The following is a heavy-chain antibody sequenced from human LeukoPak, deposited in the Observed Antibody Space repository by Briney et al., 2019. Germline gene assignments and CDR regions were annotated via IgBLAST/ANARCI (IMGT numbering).Heavy chain of an antibody. Sequence: PSETLSLTCTVSGGSLSSYYWSWVRQPPGKGREGSGYIYYSGSSNYNPSLKSRVTISVDPSKNQFSLKLSSVTAADTAVYYCARCQFTDFWSGPYDYWGQGTLVTVSS. CDR1: GGSLSSYY. V-gene: IGHV4-59*01. CDR3: ARCQFTDFWSGPYDY. D-gene: IGHD3-3*01. J-gene: IGHJ4*02. CDR2: IYYSGSS.